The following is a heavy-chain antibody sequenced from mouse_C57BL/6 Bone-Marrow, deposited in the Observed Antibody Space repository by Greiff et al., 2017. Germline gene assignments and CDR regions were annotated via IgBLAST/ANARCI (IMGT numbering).Heavy chain of an antibody. CDR3: AREVFLPYYYAMDY. D-gene: IGHD2-1*01. V-gene: IGHV1-55*01. CDR2: IYPGSGST. J-gene: IGHJ4*01. CDR1: GYTFTSYW. Sequence: VQLQQPGAELVKPGASVKMSCKASGYTFTSYWITWVKQRPGQGLEWIGDIYPGSGSTNYNEKFKSKASLTVATSSSTAYMQLSSLTSEDSAVYYCAREVFLPYYYAMDYWGQGTSVTVSS.